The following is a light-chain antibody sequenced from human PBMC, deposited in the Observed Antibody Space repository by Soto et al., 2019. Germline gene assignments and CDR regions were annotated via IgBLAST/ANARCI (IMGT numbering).Light chain of an antibody. J-gene: IGKJ5*01. CDR2: DAS. Sequence: DIQMTQSPSSLSASVGDRVTITCQASQDINNYLNWYQQKPGKAPKLLIYDASNLETGVPSRFSGRGSGTEFTFTISSLQPEDIATYYCQQYDSFPLTFGQGTRLEIK. CDR1: QDINNY. CDR3: QQYDSFPLT. V-gene: IGKV1-33*01.